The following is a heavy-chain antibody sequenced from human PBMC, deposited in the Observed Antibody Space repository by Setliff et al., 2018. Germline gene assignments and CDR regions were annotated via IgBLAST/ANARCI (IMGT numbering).Heavy chain of an antibody. CDR2: IDWDDDK. CDR1: GFSLSTSGMR. Sequence: GSGPTLVNPTQTLTLTCTFSGFSLSTSGMRVSWIRQPPGKALEWLARIDWDDDKYYTPSLKTRLTISKDTSKNQVVLTMTNMDPVDTATYYCAAASNYYDYWGQGTLVTVSS. CDR3: AAASNYYDY. J-gene: IGHJ4*02. V-gene: IGHV2-70*04.